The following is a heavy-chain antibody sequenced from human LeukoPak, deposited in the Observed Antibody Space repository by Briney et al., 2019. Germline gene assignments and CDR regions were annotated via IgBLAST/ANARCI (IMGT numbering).Heavy chain of an antibody. J-gene: IGHJ4*02. Sequence: GGSLRLSCAASGFSFRHYAMSWVRQAPGKGLEWVSAIRAAGDTTYYADSMKGRFTISRGNSQSTLYLQMDSLRAEDTAIYYCAKDPFRARISAPDYWGQGTLVTVSS. V-gene: IGHV3-23*01. CDR2: IRAAGDTT. CDR3: AKDPFRARISAPDY. CDR1: GFSFRHYA. D-gene: IGHD6-6*01.